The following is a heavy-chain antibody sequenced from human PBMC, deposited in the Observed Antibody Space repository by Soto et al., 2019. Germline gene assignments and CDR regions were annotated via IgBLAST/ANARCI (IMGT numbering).Heavy chain of an antibody. J-gene: IGHJ4*02. Sequence: QVQLVQSGAEVKKPGSSVKVSCKASGGTFSSYAISWVRQAPGQGLEWMGGIIPIFGTANYAQKFQGRVTITADESTSTAYRERSRLRSEDTAVYYGARSGRGSGWYGVNSGVDYWGQGTLVTVSS. V-gene: IGHV1-69*12. CDR2: IIPIFGTA. CDR1: GGTFSSYA. D-gene: IGHD6-19*01. CDR3: ARSGRGSGWYGVNSGVDY.